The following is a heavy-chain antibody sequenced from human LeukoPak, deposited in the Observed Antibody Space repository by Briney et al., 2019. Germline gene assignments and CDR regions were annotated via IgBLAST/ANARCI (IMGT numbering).Heavy chain of an antibody. CDR1: GGSISSGDYY. V-gene: IGHV4-30-4*01. CDR2: IYYSGST. D-gene: IGHD5-24*01. Sequence: SETLSLTCTVSGGSISSGDYYWSWIRQPPGKGLEWIGYIYYSGSTYYNPSLKSRVTISVDTSKNQFSLKLSSVTAADTAVYYCASEPQMATILVRAFDIWGQGTMVTVSS. J-gene: IGHJ3*02. CDR3: ASEPQMATILVRAFDI.